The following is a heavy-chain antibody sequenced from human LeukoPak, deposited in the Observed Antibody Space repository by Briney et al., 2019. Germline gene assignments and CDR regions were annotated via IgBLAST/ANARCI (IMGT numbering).Heavy chain of an antibody. Sequence: GGSLRLSCAASGFTFSSYGMHWVRQAPGKGLELVAFIRYDGSNKYYADSVKGRFTISRDNSKNTLYLQMNSLRAEDTAVYYCANRPTVAVAGMGKAFDIWGQGTMVTVSS. CDR1: GFTFSSYG. D-gene: IGHD6-19*01. CDR2: IRYDGSNK. J-gene: IGHJ3*02. CDR3: ANRPTVAVAGMGKAFDI. V-gene: IGHV3-30*02.